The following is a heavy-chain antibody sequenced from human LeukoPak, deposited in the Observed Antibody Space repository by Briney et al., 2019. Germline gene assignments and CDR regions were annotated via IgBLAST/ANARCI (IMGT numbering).Heavy chain of an antibody. Sequence: SETLSLTCIVSGGSISSYYWSWIRQPPGKGLEWIGYIYSSGSTNSNPSLKSRVTISVDTSKRQFSLKMTSVTAADTAVYYCAGQGSGGRAFDIWGQGTMVTVSS. D-gene: IGHD1-26*01. J-gene: IGHJ3*02. CDR2: IYSSGST. V-gene: IGHV4-59*08. CDR3: AGQGSGGRAFDI. CDR1: GGSISSYY.